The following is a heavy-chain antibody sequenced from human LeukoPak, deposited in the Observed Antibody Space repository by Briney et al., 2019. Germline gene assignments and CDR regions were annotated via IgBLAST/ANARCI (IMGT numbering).Heavy chain of an antibody. Sequence: SETLSLTCVVYGGSFGGYYWTWIRQPPGKGLEWIGEVNHSGSSNYNPSLKSRVTMSVDTSTNQISLKLTSVAAADTAVYYCARERSVVVVAATFDYWGQGTLVTVSS. V-gene: IGHV4-34*01. CDR1: GGSFGGYY. CDR3: ARERSVVVVAATFDY. CDR2: VNHSGSS. J-gene: IGHJ4*02. D-gene: IGHD2-15*01.